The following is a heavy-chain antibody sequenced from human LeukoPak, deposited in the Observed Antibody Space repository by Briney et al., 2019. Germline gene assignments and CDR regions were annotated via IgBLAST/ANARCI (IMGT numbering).Heavy chain of an antibody. J-gene: IGHJ4*02. D-gene: IGHD3-3*01. Sequence: SETLSLTCTVSGYSISSGYYWGWIRPPPGKGLEWIGSIYHSGSTYYNPSLKSRVAISVDTSKNQFSLKLSSVTAADTAVYYCARGATIFGVGYWGQGTLVTVSS. CDR2: IYHSGST. CDR3: ARGATIFGVGY. CDR1: GYSISSGYY. V-gene: IGHV4-38-2*02.